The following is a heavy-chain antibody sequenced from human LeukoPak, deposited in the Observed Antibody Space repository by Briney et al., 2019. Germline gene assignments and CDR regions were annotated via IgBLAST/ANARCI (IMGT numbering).Heavy chain of an antibody. J-gene: IGHJ6*03. Sequence: AGGSLRLSCVVSGFTLSSYAMSWVRQAPGKGLEWVAPTSSSDSGKYHADSVRGRFTISRDNSKNTVYLQMNSLRAEDTAVYYCAREGYYGSGLYYYYYMDVWGKGTTVTVSS. CDR1: GFTLSSYA. CDR2: TSSSDSGK. CDR3: AREGYYGSGLYYYYYMDV. V-gene: IGHV3-23*01. D-gene: IGHD3-10*01.